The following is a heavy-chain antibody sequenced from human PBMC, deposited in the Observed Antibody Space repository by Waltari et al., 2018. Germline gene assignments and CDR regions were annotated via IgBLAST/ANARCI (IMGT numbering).Heavy chain of an antibody. J-gene: IGHJ4*02. Sequence: QVQLQESGPGLVKPSETLSLTCTVSGGSISSYYWSWIRQPPGKGLEWIGYIYSSGSTNYNPSLKSRVTISVDTSKNQFSLKLSSVTAADTAVYYCAREMITFGGVTAFDYWGQGTLVTVSS. D-gene: IGHD3-16*01. CDR3: AREMITFGGVTAFDY. CDR2: IYSSGST. CDR1: GGSISSYY. V-gene: IGHV4-59*01.